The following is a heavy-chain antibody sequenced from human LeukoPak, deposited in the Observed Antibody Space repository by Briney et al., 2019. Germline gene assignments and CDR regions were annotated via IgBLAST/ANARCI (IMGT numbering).Heavy chain of an antibody. CDR1: GFTFSGSA. D-gene: IGHD5-12*01. V-gene: IGHV3-73*01. Sequence: GGSLRLSXAASGFTFSGSAMHWVRQASGKGLEWVGRIRSKANSYATAYAASVKGRLTISRDDSKNTAYLQMNSLKTEDTAVYYCTRHAFGYDSSRVTDYWGQGTLVTVSS. CDR3: TRHAFGYDSSRVTDY. CDR2: IRSKANSYAT. J-gene: IGHJ4*02.